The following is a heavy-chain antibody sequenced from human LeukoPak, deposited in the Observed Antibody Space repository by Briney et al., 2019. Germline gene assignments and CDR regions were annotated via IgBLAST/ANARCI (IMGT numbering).Heavy chain of an antibody. D-gene: IGHD4-17*01. CDR3: ARRDGDYVSGAYYFDY. Sequence: GESLKISCKGSGYGFTSYWIGWVRQMPGKGLEWMGIIYPGDSDTRYSPSFQGQVTISADKSISTAYLQWSSLKASDTAMYYCARRDGDYVSGAYYFDYWGQGTLVTVSS. V-gene: IGHV5-51*01. CDR1: GYGFTSYW. CDR2: IYPGDSDT. J-gene: IGHJ4*02.